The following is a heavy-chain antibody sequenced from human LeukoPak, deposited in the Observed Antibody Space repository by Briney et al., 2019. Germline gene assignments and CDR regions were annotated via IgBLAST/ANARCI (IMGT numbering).Heavy chain of an antibody. J-gene: IGHJ4*02. CDR3: AREKIAAAGTFDY. CDR2: IYTSGST. V-gene: IGHV4-4*08. D-gene: IGHD6-13*01. CDR1: GGSISGYY. Sequence: PSETLSLTCTVSGGSISGYYWSWIRQPPGKGLEWIGRIYTSGSTNYKPSLKSRVTISVDTSKNQFSLKLSSVTAADTAVYYCAREKIAAAGTFDYWGQGTLVTVSS.